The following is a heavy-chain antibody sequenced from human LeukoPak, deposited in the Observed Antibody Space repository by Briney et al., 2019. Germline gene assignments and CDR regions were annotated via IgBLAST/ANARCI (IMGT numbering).Heavy chain of an antibody. J-gene: IGHJ4*02. V-gene: IGHV3-21*01. CDR2: ISSSSSYI. CDR3: ARDGGSYHADAFDY. D-gene: IGHD1-26*01. CDR1: GFTFSSYS. Sequence: GGSLRLSCAASGFTFSSYSMNWVRQAPGKGLEWVSSISSSSSYIYYADSVKGRFTISRDNAKNSLYLQMNSVIAEGTAVYYCARDGGSYHADAFDYWGQGTLVTVSS.